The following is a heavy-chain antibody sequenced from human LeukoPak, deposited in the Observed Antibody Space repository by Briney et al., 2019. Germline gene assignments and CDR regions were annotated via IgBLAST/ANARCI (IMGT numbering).Heavy chain of an antibody. Sequence: PGGSLRLSCAASGFTFSSYGMHWLRRAPGKGLEWLTIIWYDGSNEYYVDSVRGRFTISRDNSKNTLYLQMNSLRAEDTAVYYCARETGICATPNSCHDAFDIWGQGTMVTVSS. CDR1: GFTFSSYG. CDR2: IWYDGSNE. J-gene: IGHJ3*02. D-gene: IGHD2-15*01. CDR3: ARETGICATPNSCHDAFDI. V-gene: IGHV3-33*01.